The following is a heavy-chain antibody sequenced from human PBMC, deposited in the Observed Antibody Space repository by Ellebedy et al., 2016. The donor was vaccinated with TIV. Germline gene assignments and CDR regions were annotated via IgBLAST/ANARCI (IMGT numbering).Heavy chain of an antibody. J-gene: IGHJ4*02. Sequence: SLKISXAASGFTFDDYAMHWVRQAPGKGLEWVSGISWNSGSIGYADSVKGRFTISRDNAKNSLYLQMNSLRAEDTALYYCAKGEGVPVTPPDYWGQGTLVTVSS. CDR1: GFTFDDYA. CDR3: AKGEGVPVTPPDY. D-gene: IGHD4-11*01. V-gene: IGHV3-9*01. CDR2: ISWNSGSI.